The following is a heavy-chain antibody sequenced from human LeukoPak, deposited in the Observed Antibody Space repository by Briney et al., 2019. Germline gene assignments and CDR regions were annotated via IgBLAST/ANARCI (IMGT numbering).Heavy chain of an antibody. J-gene: IGHJ4*02. D-gene: IGHD3-3*01. V-gene: IGHV3-23*01. CDR1: GFDFNYYF. CDR2: ISGSGGST. CDR3: AKIKGFWSGFIDY. Sequence: GGSLRLSCATSGFDFNYYFMAWVRQAPGKGLEWVSVISGSGGSTYYADSVKGRFTISRDNSKNTLYLQMNRLRAEDTAVYYCAKIKGFWSGFIDYWGQGTLVTVSS.